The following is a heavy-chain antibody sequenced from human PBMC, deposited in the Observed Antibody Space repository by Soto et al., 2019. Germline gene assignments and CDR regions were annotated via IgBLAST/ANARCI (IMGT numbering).Heavy chain of an antibody. D-gene: IGHD4-17*01. CDR2: IDPSDSYT. J-gene: IGHJ6*02. CDR1: GYSFTSYW. V-gene: IGHV5-10-1*01. Sequence: GESLKISCKGSGYSFTSYWISWVRQMPGKGLEWMGRIDPSDSYTNYSPSFQGHVTISADKSISTAYLQWSSLKASDTAMYYCASLMTTVTVGYYYGMDVWGPGTTVTVSS. CDR3: ASLMTTVTVGYYYGMDV.